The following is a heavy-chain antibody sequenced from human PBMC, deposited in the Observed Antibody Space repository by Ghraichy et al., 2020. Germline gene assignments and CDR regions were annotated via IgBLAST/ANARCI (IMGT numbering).Heavy chain of an antibody. Sequence: GALTLSCAASGFTFSGYWMSWVRQAPGKGLEWVASIKQDGSEEHYVDSVKGRFTISRDNAKNSLSLQMNSLRAEDTAVYYCAKNIVAAGKYYYYYYGMDVWGQGTTVTVSS. V-gene: IGHV3-7*01. CDR3: AKNIVAAGKYYYYYYGMDV. CDR2: IKQDGSEE. D-gene: IGHD6-25*01. J-gene: IGHJ6*02. CDR1: GFTFSGYW.